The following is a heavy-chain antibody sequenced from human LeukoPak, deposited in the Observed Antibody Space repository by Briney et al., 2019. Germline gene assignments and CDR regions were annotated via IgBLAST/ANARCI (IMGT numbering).Heavy chain of an antibody. CDR3: ARGGLWGSLNNWFDP. D-gene: IGHD3-16*01. J-gene: IGHJ5*02. CDR2: IYYSGST. V-gene: IGHV4-59*06. Sequence: ASETLSLTCTVSGGSISSYYWSWIRQHPGKGLEWIGYIYYSGSTYYNPSLKSRVTISVDTSKNQFSLKLSSVTAADTAVYYCARGGLWGSLNNWFDPWGQGTLVTVSS. CDR1: GGSISSYY.